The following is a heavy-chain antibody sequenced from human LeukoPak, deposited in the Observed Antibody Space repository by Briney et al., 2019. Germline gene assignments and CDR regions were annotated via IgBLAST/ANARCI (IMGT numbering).Heavy chain of an antibody. Sequence: PSETLSLTCTVPGGSIRSYYWGWIRQPPGKGLEWIGYIHYSESTKYNPSLKSRVTMSVDTSKNQFSLKLSSVTAADTAVYYCASRSGSFSDALDIWGQGTLVTVSS. V-gene: IGHV4-59*08. D-gene: IGHD3-10*01. CDR3: ASRSGSFSDALDI. J-gene: IGHJ3*02. CDR1: GGSIRSYY. CDR2: IHYSEST.